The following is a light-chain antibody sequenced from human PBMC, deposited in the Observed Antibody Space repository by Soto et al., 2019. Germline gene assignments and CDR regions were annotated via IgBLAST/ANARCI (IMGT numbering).Light chain of an antibody. CDR2: EVN. J-gene: IGLJ2*01. CDR3: SSCAGSDNLV. CDR1: SSDVGAYDF. V-gene: IGLV2-8*01. Sequence: QSALTQPPSASGSPGQSVTISCTGTSSDVGAYDFVSWYQQHPGKVPKLIIYEVNKRPSGVPDRFSGAKSGNTASLTVSGLQPEDEADYFCSSCAGSDNLVFGGGTKVTV.